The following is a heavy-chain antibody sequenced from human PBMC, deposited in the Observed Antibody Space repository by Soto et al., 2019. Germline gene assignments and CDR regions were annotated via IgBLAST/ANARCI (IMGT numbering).Heavy chain of an antibody. D-gene: IGHD2-2*01. CDR2: ISYDGSNK. CDR3: AKAEDIVVVPAAAFDY. J-gene: IGHJ4*02. CDR1: GFTFSSYG. Sequence: PGGSLRLSCAASGFTFSSYGMHWVRQAPGKGLEWVAVISYDGSNKYYADSVKGRFTISRDNSKNTLYLQMNSLRAEDTAVYYCAKAEDIVVVPAAAFDYWGQGTLVTVSS. V-gene: IGHV3-30*18.